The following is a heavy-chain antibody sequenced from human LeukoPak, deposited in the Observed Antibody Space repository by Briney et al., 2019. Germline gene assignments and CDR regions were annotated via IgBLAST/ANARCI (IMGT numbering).Heavy chain of an antibody. CDR1: GGSLITYY. Sequence: SETLSLTCTVSGGSLITYYWSWIRQPPGKGLEWIGYIHYSGSTNYNPSLKSRLIISVDTSKNQFSLKMRSVTAADTAVYFCARRYGDYAFDYWGQGNPVTVSS. V-gene: IGHV4-59*08. J-gene: IGHJ4*02. CDR3: ARRYGDYAFDY. CDR2: IHYSGST. D-gene: IGHD4-17*01.